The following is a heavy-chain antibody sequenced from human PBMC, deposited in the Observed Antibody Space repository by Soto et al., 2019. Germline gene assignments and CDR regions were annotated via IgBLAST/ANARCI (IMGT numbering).Heavy chain of an antibody. CDR2: IYSGGST. CDR3: XXXXXXXXXXXXSGYFDY. V-gene: IGHV3-66*01. CDR1: GFTVSSNY. Sequence: EVQLVESGGGLVQPGGSLRLSCAASGFTVSSNYMSWVRQAPGKGLEWXXVIYSGGSTYYADSVKGRFTXSRDNSKNTXXXXXXXXXXXXXXXXXXXXXXXXXXXXXXSGYFDYWGQGTLVTVSS. J-gene: IGHJ4*02.